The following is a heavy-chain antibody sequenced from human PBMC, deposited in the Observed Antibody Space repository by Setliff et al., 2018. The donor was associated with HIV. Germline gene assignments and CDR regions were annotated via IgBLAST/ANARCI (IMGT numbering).Heavy chain of an antibody. CDR2: IHSSGTT. CDR1: GGSFSSSTYS. J-gene: IGHJ3*01. CDR3: ARHKTNYDFYAFDV. Sequence: SETLSLTCTVSGGSFSSSTYSWGWIRQPPGMGLEWIGSIHSSGTTDYNPSLKSRVAMSVDTSRSQFSLKLRSVTAADTAVYYCARHKTNYDFYAFDVWGHGTMVSV. D-gene: IGHD3-3*01. V-gene: IGHV4-39*01.